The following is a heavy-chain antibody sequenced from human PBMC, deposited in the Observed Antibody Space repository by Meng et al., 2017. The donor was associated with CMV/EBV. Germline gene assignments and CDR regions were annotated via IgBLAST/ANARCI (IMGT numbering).Heavy chain of an antibody. CDR1: GFSFDDYA. J-gene: IGHJ3*02. Sequence: SLKISCAVSGFSFDDYAMHWVRQAPGKGLEWVSGLTWNSGVIAYADSVKGRFFISRDNANNSLYLRMNSLRAEETAMYYCAKDIVKLEQQLDYDGFDIWGQGTMVTVSS. CDR2: LTWNSGVI. CDR3: AKDIVKLEQQLDYDGFDI. D-gene: IGHD6-13*01. V-gene: IGHV3-9*01.